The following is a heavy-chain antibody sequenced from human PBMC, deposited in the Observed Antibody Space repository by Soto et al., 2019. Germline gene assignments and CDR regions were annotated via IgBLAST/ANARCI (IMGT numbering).Heavy chain of an antibody. J-gene: IGHJ4*02. CDR2: IYHSGST. CDR3: ARAIGWFGELLGGYYVDY. V-gene: IGHV4-30-2*01. Sequence: QLQLQESGSGLVKPSQTLSLTCAVSGGSISSGGYSWSWIRQPPGKGLEWIGYIYHSGSTYYNPSLERRVTISVDRSKNHSSLKLSSVPAADTAVYYCARAIGWFGELLGGYYVDYWGQGTLVTVSS. D-gene: IGHD3-10*01. CDR1: GGSISSGGYS.